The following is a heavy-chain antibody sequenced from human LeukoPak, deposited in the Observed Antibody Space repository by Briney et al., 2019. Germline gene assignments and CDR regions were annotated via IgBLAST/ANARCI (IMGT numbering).Heavy chain of an antibody. D-gene: IGHD2-2*01. CDR2: IWNDGSQK. V-gene: IGHV3-33*01. Sequence: PGGSLRLSCAASGFTFSSYGMHWVRQAPGKGLEWVAVIWNDGSQKYYADSVKGRFTISRDNSKNTLYLQMNSLRAEDTAVYYCARDKCPYYFDQWGQGTLLTVSS. J-gene: IGHJ4*02. CDR3: ARDKCPYYFDQ. CDR1: GFTFSSYG.